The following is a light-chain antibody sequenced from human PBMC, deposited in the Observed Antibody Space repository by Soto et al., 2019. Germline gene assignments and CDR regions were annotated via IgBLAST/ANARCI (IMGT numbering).Light chain of an antibody. J-gene: IGKJ1*01. V-gene: IGKV3-11*01. CDR2: EAS. CDR3: QQGSTWPWT. CDR1: HSVSSS. Sequence: EIVLTQSPATLSLSPGERATLSCRASHSVSSSLAWYQQKLGQAPRLLIYEASDRATGIPARFSGSGSGTDFTLIISSLEPEDFAVYYCQQGSTWPWTFGQGTKVEIK.